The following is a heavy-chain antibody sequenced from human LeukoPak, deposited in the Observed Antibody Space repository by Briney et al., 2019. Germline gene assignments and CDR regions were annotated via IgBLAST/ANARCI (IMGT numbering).Heavy chain of an antibody. CDR3: ARGIAAAWDAFDI. Sequence: RTSETLSLTCTVSGGSISSYYWSWIRQPPGKGLEWIGEINHSGSTNYNPSLKSRVTISVDTSKNQFSLKLSSVTAADTAVYYCARGIAAAWDAFDIWGQGTMVTVSS. CDR1: GGSISSYY. J-gene: IGHJ3*02. D-gene: IGHD6-13*01. V-gene: IGHV4-34*01. CDR2: INHSGST.